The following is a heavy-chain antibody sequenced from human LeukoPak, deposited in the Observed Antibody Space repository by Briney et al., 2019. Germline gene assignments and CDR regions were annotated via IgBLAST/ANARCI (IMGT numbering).Heavy chain of an antibody. CDR1: GFTFSSYD. Sequence: GGSLRLSCEASGFTFSSYDMHWVHQVTGRGLEWVSAIDSVSNTYYPGSVKGRFTISRENAKNSVYLQMNSLRAGDTAVYYCTLSYGRGFNYYYGMDVWGQGTTVTVSS. D-gene: IGHD5-18*01. CDR3: TLSYGRGFNYYYGMDV. V-gene: IGHV3-13*01. J-gene: IGHJ6*02. CDR2: IDSVSNT.